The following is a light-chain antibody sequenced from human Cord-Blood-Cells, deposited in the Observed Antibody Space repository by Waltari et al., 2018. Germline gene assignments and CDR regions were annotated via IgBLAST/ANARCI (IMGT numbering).Light chain of an antibody. V-gene: IGLV2-23*01. CDR3: CSYAGSSTYVV. J-gene: IGLJ2*01. CDR2: EGS. CDR1: SRDVGSYNL. Sequence: QSALTQPAYVSGSPGPSITISCTGTSRDVGSYNLVSWYQQHPGKAPKLMIYEGSKRPSGVSNRFSGSKSGNTASLTISGLQAEDEADYYCCSYAGSSTYVVFGGGTKLTVL.